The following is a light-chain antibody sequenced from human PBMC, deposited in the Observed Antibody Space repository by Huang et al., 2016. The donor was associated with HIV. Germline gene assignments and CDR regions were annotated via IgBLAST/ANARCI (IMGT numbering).Light chain of an antibody. CDR3: QQSYNIPRT. V-gene: IGKV1-39*01. Sequence: DIQITQAPPSLSAAVGDRVIITCRSSQIINKYLNWYQQMPVRAPKLLIFVSYSLQGGVSSRFSGSGSGTDFTLTIRDLQPEDTATYHCQQSYNIPRTFGQGTLLEI. CDR1: QIINKY. J-gene: IGKJ2*01. CDR2: VSY.